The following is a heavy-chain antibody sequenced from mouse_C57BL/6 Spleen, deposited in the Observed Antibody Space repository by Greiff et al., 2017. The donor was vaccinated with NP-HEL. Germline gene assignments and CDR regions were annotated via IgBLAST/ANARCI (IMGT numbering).Heavy chain of an antibody. CDR2: ISNLAYSI. D-gene: IGHD1-1*01. J-gene: IGHJ4*01. Sequence: EVQRVESGGGLVQPGGSLKLSCAASGFTFSDYGMAWVRQAPRKGPEWVAFISNLAYSIYYADTVTGRFTISRENAKNTLYLEMSSLRSEDTAMYYCARDYYGSSYGGAMDYWGQGTSVTVSS. CDR1: GFTFSDYG. CDR3: ARDYYGSSYGGAMDY. V-gene: IGHV5-15*01.